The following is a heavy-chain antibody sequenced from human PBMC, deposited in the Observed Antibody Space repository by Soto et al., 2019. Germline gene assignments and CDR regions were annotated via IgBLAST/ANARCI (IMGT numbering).Heavy chain of an antibody. CDR1: GFTFSSYE. Sequence: PGGSLRLSCAASGFTFSSYEMNWVRQDPGKGLEWVSYISNSGSTIYYADSVKGRFTVSRDNAKNSLYLQMNSLRAEDTAVYYCARGTPYDYHGSGVDYWGQGTQVTVSS. CDR3: ARGTPYDYHGSGVDY. V-gene: IGHV3-48*03. CDR2: ISNSGSTI. D-gene: IGHD3-22*01. J-gene: IGHJ4*02.